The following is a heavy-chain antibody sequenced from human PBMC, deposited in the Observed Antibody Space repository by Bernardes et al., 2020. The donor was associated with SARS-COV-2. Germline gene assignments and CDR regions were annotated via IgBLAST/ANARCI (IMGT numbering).Heavy chain of an antibody. Sequence: GGSLRLSCAASGLSVSDNYLSWVRQAPGKGLEWVAIIYSGGDTYYADSVQGRFTISRDNVRNTLYLDMSSLRVEDTALYYCSTHTTTRRGTVRYFYYGFDVWGLGTRVTVSS. CDR1: GLSVSDNY. CDR3: STHTTTRRGTVRYFYYGFDV. J-gene: IGHJ6*02. D-gene: IGHD1-1*01. CDR2: IYSGGDT. V-gene: IGHV3-53*01.